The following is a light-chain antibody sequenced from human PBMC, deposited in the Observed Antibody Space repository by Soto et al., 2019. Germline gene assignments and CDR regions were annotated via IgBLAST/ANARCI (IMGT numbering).Light chain of an antibody. J-gene: IGLJ3*02. V-gene: IGLV1-44*01. CDR2: ENN. Sequence: QSVLTQPPSTSGTPGQRVTMSSSGSSSNIGGNTVNWYQQFPGTAPKLLIYENNQRPSGVPDRFSGSKSGTSASLAISGLQSEDEADYHCAAWDDSLKGPVFGGGTKLTVL. CDR3: AAWDDSLKGPV. CDR1: SSNIGGNT.